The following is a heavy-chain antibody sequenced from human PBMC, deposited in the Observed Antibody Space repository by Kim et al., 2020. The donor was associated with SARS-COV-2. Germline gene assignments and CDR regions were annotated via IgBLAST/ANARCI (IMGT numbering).Heavy chain of an antibody. Sequence: SGSTNSNPSLKSRVTISVDKSKNQFSLKLSSVTAAETAVYYCARETGISWGQGTLVTVSS. V-gene: IGHV4-4*02. CDR2: SGST. CDR3: ARETGIS. J-gene: IGHJ5*02.